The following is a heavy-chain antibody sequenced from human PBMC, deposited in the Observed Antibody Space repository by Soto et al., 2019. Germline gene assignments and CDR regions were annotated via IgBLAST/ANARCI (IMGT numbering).Heavy chain of an antibody. Sequence: QVQLVESGGGVVQPGRSLRLSCAASGFTFSSYGMHWVRQAPGKGLEWVAVIWYDGSSKYYADSVKGRFTISRDNSKNTRYRQMDSLRAEDTAVYCRATVDRGSSLCYYYGGMDVWGQGTTVTVS. CDR2: IWYDGSSK. CDR1: GFTFSSYG. D-gene: IGHD6-6*01. V-gene: IGHV3-33*01. J-gene: IGHJ6*02. CDR3: ATVDRGSSLCYYYGGMDV.